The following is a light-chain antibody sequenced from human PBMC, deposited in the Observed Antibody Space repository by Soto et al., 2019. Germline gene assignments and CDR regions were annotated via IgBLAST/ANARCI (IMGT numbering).Light chain of an antibody. J-gene: IGKJ1*01. CDR1: QSVSNNY. CDR2: GAS. CDR3: QQYNDWPLT. Sequence: EIVLTQSPGTLSLSPGETATLSCRASQSVSNNYLAWYQQKPGQAPRLLIYGASTRATGIPDRFSGSGSGTDFTLTISRLEPEDFAVYYCQQYNDWPLTFGQGTKVDVK. V-gene: IGKV3-20*01.